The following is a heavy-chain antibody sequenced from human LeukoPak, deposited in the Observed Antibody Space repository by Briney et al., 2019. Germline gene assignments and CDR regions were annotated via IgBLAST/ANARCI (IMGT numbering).Heavy chain of an antibody. CDR1: GGSFSGYY. V-gene: IGHV4-34*01. CDR3: ARPRGYSYGN. J-gene: IGHJ4*02. CDR2: INHSGST. Sequence: SETLSLTCGVGGSFSGYYWSWIRQPPGKGLEWIGEINHSGSTNYNPSLKSRVTISVDTSKNQFSLKLSSVTAADTAVYYCARPRGYSYGNWGQGTLVTVSS. D-gene: IGHD5-18*01.